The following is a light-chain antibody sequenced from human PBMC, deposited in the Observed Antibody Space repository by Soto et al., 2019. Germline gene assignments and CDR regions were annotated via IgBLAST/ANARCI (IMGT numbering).Light chain of an antibody. CDR2: ASS. CDR3: KQRSTWYI. V-gene: IGKV3-11*01. J-gene: IGKJ2*01. CDR1: QSVGSY. Sequence: EIVLTQSPDTLSLSPGEGATLSCRASQSVGSYLAWYQQKPGQAPRLLIYASSNRATGIPARFSGSGSGIDFTLTISTLELEDFAVYYYKQRSTWYILGQGTNLEIK.